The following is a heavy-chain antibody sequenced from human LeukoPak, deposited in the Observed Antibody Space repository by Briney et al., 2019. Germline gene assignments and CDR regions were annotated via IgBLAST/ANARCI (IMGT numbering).Heavy chain of an antibody. V-gene: IGHV3-11*04. Sequence: PGGSLRLSCAASGFTFSDYYMSWIRQAPGKGLEWVSYISSSGSTIYYADSVKGRFTISRDNAKNSLYLQMNSLRAEDTAVYYCARATLNSYSSSWYGTTASFDYWGQGTLVTVSS. CDR2: ISSSGSTI. D-gene: IGHD6-13*01. J-gene: IGHJ4*02. CDR3: ARATLNSYSSSWYGTTASFDY. CDR1: GFTFSDYY.